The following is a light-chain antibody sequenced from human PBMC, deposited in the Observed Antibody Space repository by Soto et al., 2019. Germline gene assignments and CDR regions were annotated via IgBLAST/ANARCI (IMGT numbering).Light chain of an antibody. J-gene: IGKJ1*01. V-gene: IGKV3-20*01. CDR2: GAS. CDR3: QQYGSSPKT. CDR1: QSVSSSY. Sequence: EIVLTQPPGTLSLSPGERATLSCRASQSVSSSYLAWYQQKPGQAPRLLIYGASSRATGIPDRFSGSGSGIDFTLTISRLEPEDFAVYYCQQYGSSPKTFGQGTKVEIK.